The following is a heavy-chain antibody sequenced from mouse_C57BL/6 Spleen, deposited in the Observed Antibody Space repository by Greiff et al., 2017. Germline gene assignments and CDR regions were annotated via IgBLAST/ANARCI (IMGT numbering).Heavy chain of an antibody. CDR1: GYTFTDYN. Sequence: VQLQQSGPELVKPGASVKMSCKASGYTFTDYNMHWVKQSHGKSLEWIGYINPNNGGNSYNQKFKGKATLTVNKSSSTAYMELRSLTSEDSAVYYCASGHYGSSYWYFDVWGTGTTVTVAS. D-gene: IGHD1-1*01. V-gene: IGHV1-22*01. CDR2: INPNNGGN. J-gene: IGHJ1*03. CDR3: ASGHYGSSYWYFDV.